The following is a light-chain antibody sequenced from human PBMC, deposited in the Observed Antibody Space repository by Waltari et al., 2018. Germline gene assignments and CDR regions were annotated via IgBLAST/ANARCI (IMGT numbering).Light chain of an antibody. CDR1: SSHVGSNV. V-gene: IGLV1-44*01. CDR2: NDV. CDR3: ASWDDRLDAYV. J-gene: IGLJ1*01. Sequence: QSVLTQPPSASGTPGQRVIISCSGLSSHVGSNVVTWYHQLPGTAPKLLIFNDVDRPSGVPDRFSGSRSATSASLAISGLQSDDESTYYCASWDDRLDAYVFGTGTRVTVL.